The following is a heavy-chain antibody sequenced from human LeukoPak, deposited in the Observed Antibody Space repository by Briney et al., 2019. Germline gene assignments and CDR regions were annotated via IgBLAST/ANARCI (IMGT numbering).Heavy chain of an antibody. V-gene: IGHV3-23*01. CDR3: ARLPYYYDSSGYRNYYYYMDV. CDR2: ISGSGGST. Sequence: GGSLRLSCAASGFTFSSYGMTWVRQAPGKGLEWVSVISGSGGSTNYADSVKGRFTISRDNAKNSLYLQMNSLRAEDTAVYYCARLPYYYDSSGYRNYYYYMDVWGKGTTVTISS. CDR1: GFTFSSYG. J-gene: IGHJ6*03. D-gene: IGHD3-22*01.